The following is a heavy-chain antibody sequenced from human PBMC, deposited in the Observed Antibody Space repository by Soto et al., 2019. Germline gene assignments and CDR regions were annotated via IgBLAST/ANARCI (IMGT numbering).Heavy chain of an antibody. Sequence: SATRCLPCVVSASTISSSYWWTWLRQSPGTGPEWIGEIYHSGSTNYNPSLKSRVTLSLDKSKSQFSLRLNSVTAADTAVYYCARKIDYNDYHFDYWGQGILVTVSS. CDR3: ARKIDYNDYHFDY. J-gene: IGHJ4*02. CDR2: IYHSGST. CDR1: ASTISSSYW. V-gene: IGHV4-4*02. D-gene: IGHD4-17*01.